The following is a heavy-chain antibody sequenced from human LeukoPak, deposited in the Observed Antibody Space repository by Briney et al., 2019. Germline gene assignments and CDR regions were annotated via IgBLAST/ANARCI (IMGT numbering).Heavy chain of an antibody. D-gene: IGHD3-22*01. Sequence: ASVKVSCKASGYTFTSYGISWVRQAPGQRLEWMGWISAYNGNTNYAQKLQGRVTMTTDTSTSTAYMELRSLRSDDTAVYYCARSLGDSSGYYPTGYYYYYMDVWGKGTTVTVSS. CDR3: ARSLGDSSGYYPTGYYYYYMDV. CDR2: ISAYNGNT. V-gene: IGHV1-18*01. J-gene: IGHJ6*03. CDR1: GYTFTSYG.